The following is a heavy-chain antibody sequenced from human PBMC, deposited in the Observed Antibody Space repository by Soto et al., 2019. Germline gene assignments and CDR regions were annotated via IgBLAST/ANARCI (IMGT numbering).Heavy chain of an antibody. Sequence: QVQLVESGGGVVQPGRSLRLSCAASGFTFSSYAMHWVRQAPAKGREWVAVISYDGSNKYYADSVKGRFTISRDNSKNTLYLQMNSLRAEDTAVYYCARDGSGTPIEFDYWGQGTLVTVSS. D-gene: IGHD1-1*01. CDR3: ARDGSGTPIEFDY. CDR1: GFTFSSYA. V-gene: IGHV3-30-3*01. J-gene: IGHJ4*02. CDR2: ISYDGSNK.